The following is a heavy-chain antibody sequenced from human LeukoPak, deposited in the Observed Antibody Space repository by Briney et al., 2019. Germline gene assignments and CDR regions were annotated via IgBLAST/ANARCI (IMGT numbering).Heavy chain of an antibody. CDR1: GFTVSSNY. CDR2: ISYDGSNK. Sequence: GGSLRLSCAASGFTVSSNYMSWVRQAPGKGLEWVAVISYDGSNKYYTDSVRGRFTISRDNSKNTLYLQMNSLRAEDTAVYYCAKHSGYDFGHFDYWGQGTLVTVSS. J-gene: IGHJ4*02. V-gene: IGHV3-30*18. D-gene: IGHD5-12*01. CDR3: AKHSGYDFGHFDY.